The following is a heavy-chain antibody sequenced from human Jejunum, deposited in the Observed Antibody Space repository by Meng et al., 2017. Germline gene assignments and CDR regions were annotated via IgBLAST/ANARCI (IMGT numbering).Heavy chain of an antibody. V-gene: IGHV4-34*01. D-gene: IGHD4-17*01. CDR1: GGSLKDFY. CDR2: ISHSGST. CDR3: ARALGAYGDSGFAY. J-gene: IGHJ4*02. Sequence: QVQLQQWGAGPLNPSETLSLPCAVSGGSLKDFYWNWSRQPPGKGLEWIGEISHSGSTNYNPSLKSRVTISVDRSQNQLSLKLTSVSGTDTAVYFCARALGAYGDSGFAYWGQGALVTVSS.